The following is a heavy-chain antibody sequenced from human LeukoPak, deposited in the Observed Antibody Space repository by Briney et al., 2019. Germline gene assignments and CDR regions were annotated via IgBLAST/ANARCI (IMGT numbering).Heavy chain of an antibody. CDR1: GFTFSSYA. CDR2: ISGSGGST. V-gene: IGHV3-23*01. Sequence: PGGSLRLSCAASGFTFSSYAMSWVRQAPGKGLEWVSAISGSGGSTYYADSVKGRFTISRDNSKNTLYLQMNSLRAEDTAVYYCAIDGSGSYYNLGYYYYGMDVWGQGTTVTVSS. CDR3: AIDGSGSYYNLGYYYYGMDV. D-gene: IGHD3-10*01. J-gene: IGHJ6*02.